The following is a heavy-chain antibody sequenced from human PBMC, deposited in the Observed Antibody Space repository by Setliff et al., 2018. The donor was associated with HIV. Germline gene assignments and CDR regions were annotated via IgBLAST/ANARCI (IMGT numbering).Heavy chain of an antibody. CDR1: GYTFTDYY. V-gene: IGHV1-8*02. D-gene: IGHD6-19*01. Sequence: ASVKVSCKASGYTFTDYYMHWVRQAPGQGLEWMGWINPNSGNTGYAQKFQGRVTMTRNTSISTAYMELSSLRSEDTAVYYCARACTGYSSGWTVCYYYGMDVWGQGTTVTVSS. J-gene: IGHJ6*02. CDR2: INPNSGNT. CDR3: ARACTGYSSGWTVCYYYGMDV.